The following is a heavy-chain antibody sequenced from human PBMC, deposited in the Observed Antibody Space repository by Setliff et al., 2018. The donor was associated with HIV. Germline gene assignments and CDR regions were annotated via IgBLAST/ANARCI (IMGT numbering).Heavy chain of an antibody. CDR3: ARDSGVATIRKSALDY. J-gene: IGHJ4*02. CDR1: GFTFSNYW. D-gene: IGHD5-12*01. Sequence: PGGSLRLSCAASGFTFSNYWMTWVRQAPGKGLEWVAQINRDGTEKYYVDSVKGRFTISRDNAKNSLYLQMNSLRAEDTALYYCARDSGVATIRKSALDYWGQGTLVTV. V-gene: IGHV3-7*03. CDR2: INRDGTEK.